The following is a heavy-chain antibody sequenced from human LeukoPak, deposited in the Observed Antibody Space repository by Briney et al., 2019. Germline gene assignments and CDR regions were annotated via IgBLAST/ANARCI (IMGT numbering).Heavy chain of an antibody. Sequence: SETLSLTCSVSGGSISRHYWSWIRQPPGKGLEWIAHMYYSGNTKYNPSLKSRVTISVDTSKTQFSLKLSSATAADTAVYYCARHHIAVGDISWGQGTLVTVSS. D-gene: IGHD2-2*01. J-gene: IGHJ5*02. CDR1: GGSISRHY. CDR3: ARHHIAVGDIS. V-gene: IGHV4-59*08. CDR2: MYYSGNT.